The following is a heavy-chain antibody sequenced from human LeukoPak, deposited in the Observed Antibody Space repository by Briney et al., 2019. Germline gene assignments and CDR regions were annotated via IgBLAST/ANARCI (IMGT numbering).Heavy chain of an antibody. Sequence: SETLSLTCTVSGYSISSGYYWGWIRQPPGKGLEWIGNIYPTGSTYYNPSLKSRVTISVDTSKNQFSLKLSSVTAADTAVYYCARDLAAAGTIDPWGQGTLVTVSS. CDR3: ARDLAAAGTIDP. D-gene: IGHD6-13*01. V-gene: IGHV4-38-2*02. J-gene: IGHJ5*02. CDR2: IYPTGST. CDR1: GYSISSGYY.